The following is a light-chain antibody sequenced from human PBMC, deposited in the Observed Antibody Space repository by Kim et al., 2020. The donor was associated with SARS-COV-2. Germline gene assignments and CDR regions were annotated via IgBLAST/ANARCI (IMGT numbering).Light chain of an antibody. Sequence: GTVTPTCASSTGAVTSGYVPNWFQRKQGQAPRTLIYSTSNKHSWSPARFSGSLLGGKAALTLSGVQPEDEADYYCLLYCGSAQKWVFGGGTKLTVL. CDR2: STS. CDR3: LLYCGSAQKWV. CDR1: TGAVTSGYV. J-gene: IGLJ3*02. V-gene: IGLV7-43*01.